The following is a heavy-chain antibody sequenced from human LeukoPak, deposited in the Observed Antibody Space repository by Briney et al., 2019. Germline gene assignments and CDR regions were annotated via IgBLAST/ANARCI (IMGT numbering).Heavy chain of an antibody. J-gene: IGHJ4*02. CDR3: AKAKGDYYFDS. Sequence: GGSLRLSCAASGFSFMSYAMSWVRQAPGMGLEWVSGISSSSRNTYYADSVKGRFTIFRDNSKNTLYLQMNSLRADDTAVYFCAKAKGDYYFDSWGQGTPVTVSS. D-gene: IGHD2-21*01. CDR1: GFSFMSYA. V-gene: IGHV3-23*01. CDR2: ISSSSRNT.